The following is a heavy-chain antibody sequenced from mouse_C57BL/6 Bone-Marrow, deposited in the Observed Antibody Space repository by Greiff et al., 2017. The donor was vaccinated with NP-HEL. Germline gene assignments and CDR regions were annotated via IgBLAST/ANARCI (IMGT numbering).Heavy chain of an antibody. Sequence: EVQGVESGGGLVQPGGSMKLSCVASGFTFSNYWMNWVRQSPEKGLEWVAQIRLKSDNYATHYAESVKGRFTISRDDSKSSVYLQMNNLRAEDTGIYYCTEGSLYIDAMDYWGQGTSVTVSS. CDR1: GFTFSNYW. D-gene: IGHD1-3*01. CDR2: IRLKSDNYAT. V-gene: IGHV6-3*01. J-gene: IGHJ4*01. CDR3: TEGSLYIDAMDY.